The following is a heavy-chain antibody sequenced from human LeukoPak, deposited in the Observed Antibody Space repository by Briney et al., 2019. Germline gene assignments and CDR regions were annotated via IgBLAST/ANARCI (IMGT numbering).Heavy chain of an antibody. Sequence: PSETLSLTCTVSGGSISSYYWSWIRQPPGKGLEWIGYIYYSGSTNYNPSLKSRVTISVDTSKNEFSLRLRSVTAADTAVYYCARQIGYGSGSNWFDPWGLGTLVTVSS. CDR3: ARQIGYGSGSNWFDP. J-gene: IGHJ5*02. D-gene: IGHD6-19*01. V-gene: IGHV4-59*08. CDR2: IYYSGST. CDR1: GGSISSYY.